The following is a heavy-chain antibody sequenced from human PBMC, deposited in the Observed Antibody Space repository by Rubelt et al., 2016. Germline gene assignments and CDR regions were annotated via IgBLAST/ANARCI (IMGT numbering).Heavy chain of an antibody. V-gene: IGHV4-31*03. Sequence: QVQLQESGPGLVKPSQTLSLTCTVSGGSISRGGYYWSWIRQHPGKGLEWIGYIYYSGSTYYNPSLSSRVTISLDTSKDQFPLKRSSVTAADTATYYCARDPTNDVWGSYRGIDYWCQGTLVTVSS. D-gene: IGHD3-16*02. CDR1: GGSISRGGYY. CDR3: ARDPTNDVWGSYRGIDY. J-gene: IGHJ4*02. CDR2: IYYSGST.